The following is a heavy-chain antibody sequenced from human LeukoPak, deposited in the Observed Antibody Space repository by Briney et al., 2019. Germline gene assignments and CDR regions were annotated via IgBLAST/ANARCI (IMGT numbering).Heavy chain of an antibody. CDR3: AKVGPLSSTTGLGTDY. V-gene: IGHV3-7*01. D-gene: IGHD2/OR15-2a*01. Sequence: GGSLRLSCAASGFTFSSSWMSWVRQAPGKGLEWVANTNQDGSEKYYVDSMKGRFTISRDNAKNSLYLEVNSLRAEDTAVYYCAKVGPLSSTTGLGTDYWGQGTLVTVSS. J-gene: IGHJ4*02. CDR2: TNQDGSEK. CDR1: GFTFSSSW.